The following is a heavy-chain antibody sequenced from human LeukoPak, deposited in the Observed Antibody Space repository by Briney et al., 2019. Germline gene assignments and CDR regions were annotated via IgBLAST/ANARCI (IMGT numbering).Heavy chain of an antibody. CDR1: GFTFSSYA. CDR3: AKDKDYGDYGFDY. J-gene: IGHJ4*02. Sequence: GGSLRLSCAASGFTFSSYAMSWVRQAPGKGLEWVSAISGSGGSTYYADSVKGRFTISRDNSKNTLYLQMNSLRAEDAAVYYCAKDKDYGDYGFDYWGQGTLVTVSS. D-gene: IGHD4-17*01. CDR2: ISGSGGST. V-gene: IGHV3-23*01.